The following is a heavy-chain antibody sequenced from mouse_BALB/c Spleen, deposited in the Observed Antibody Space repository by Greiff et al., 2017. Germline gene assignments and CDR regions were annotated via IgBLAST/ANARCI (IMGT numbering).Heavy chain of an antibody. CDR1: GYAFTNYL. CDR2: INPGSGGT. V-gene: IGHV1-54*01. D-gene: IGHD1-1*01. Sequence: VQLQESGAELVRPGTSVKVSCKASGYAFTNYLIEWVKQRPGQGLEWIGVINPGSGGTNYNEKFKGKATLTADKSSSTAYMQLSSLTSDDSAVYFCARRYYGSSYGFAYWGQGTLVTVSA. CDR3: ARRYYGSSYGFAY. J-gene: IGHJ3*01.